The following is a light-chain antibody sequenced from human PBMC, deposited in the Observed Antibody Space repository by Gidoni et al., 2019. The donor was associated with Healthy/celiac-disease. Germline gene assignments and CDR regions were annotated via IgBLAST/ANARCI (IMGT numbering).Light chain of an antibody. Sequence: QSALTQPASVSGSPGQSITISCTGTSSDVGGYNYVSWYQQHPGKAPKLMIHEVSNRPSGVSNRFSGSKSGNTASLTISGLQAEDEADYYCSSYTSSSTLQWVFGGGTKLTVL. CDR1: SSDVGGYNY. CDR3: SSYTSSSTLQWV. CDR2: EVS. J-gene: IGLJ2*01. V-gene: IGLV2-14*01.